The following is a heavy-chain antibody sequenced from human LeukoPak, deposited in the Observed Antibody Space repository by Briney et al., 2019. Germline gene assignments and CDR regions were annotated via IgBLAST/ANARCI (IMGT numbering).Heavy chain of an antibody. J-gene: IGHJ6*02. V-gene: IGHV4-59*08. CDR1: GGSISSYY. CDR2: IYYSGST. Sequence: PSETLSLTCTVPGGSISSYYWSWIRQPPGKGLEWIGYIYYSGSTNYNPSLKSRVTISVDTSKNQFSLKLSSVTAADTAVYYCARAHVVYYYGMDVWGQGTTATVSS. CDR3: ARAHVVYYYGMDV. D-gene: IGHD2-15*01.